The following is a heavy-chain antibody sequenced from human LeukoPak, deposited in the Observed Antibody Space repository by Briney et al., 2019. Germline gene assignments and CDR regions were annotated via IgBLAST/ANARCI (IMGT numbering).Heavy chain of an antibody. Sequence: GGSLRLSCAASGFTFSSYAMSWVRQAPGKGLEWVSAISGSGGSTYYADSVKGRFTISRDNSKTTLYLQMNSLRAEDTAVYYCAKAYYYGSGPNWYFDLWGRGTLVTVSS. J-gene: IGHJ2*01. CDR3: AKAYYYGSGPNWYFDL. CDR2: ISGSGGST. V-gene: IGHV3-23*01. D-gene: IGHD3-10*01. CDR1: GFTFSSYA.